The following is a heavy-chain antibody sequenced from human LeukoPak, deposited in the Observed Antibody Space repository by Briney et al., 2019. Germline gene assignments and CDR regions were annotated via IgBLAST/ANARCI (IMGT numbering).Heavy chain of an antibody. CDR3: GAPRGDYVLQFDY. CDR1: GFTFSSYG. J-gene: IGHJ4*02. V-gene: IGHV3-30*02. D-gene: IGHD4-17*01. CDR2: IRYDGSNK. Sequence: GGSLRLSCAASGFTFSSYGMHWVRQAPGKGLEWVAFIRYDGSNKYYADSVKGRFTISRDNSKNTLYLQMNSLRAEDTAVYYCGAPRGDYVLQFDYWGQGTLVTVSS.